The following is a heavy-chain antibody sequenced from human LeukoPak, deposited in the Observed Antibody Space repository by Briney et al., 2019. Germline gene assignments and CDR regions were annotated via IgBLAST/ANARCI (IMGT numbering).Heavy chain of an antibody. CDR3: ARDRASYYYDSSGYCLDY. J-gene: IGHJ4*02. D-gene: IGHD3-22*01. CDR1: GFTFSSYA. CDR2: ISYDGSNK. Sequence: GGSLRLSCAASGFTFSSYAMHWVRQAPGKGLEWVAVISYDGSNKYYADSVKGRFTISRDNSKNTLYLQMNSLRAEDTAVYYCARDRASYYYDSSGYCLDYWGQGTLVTVSS. V-gene: IGHV3-30*04.